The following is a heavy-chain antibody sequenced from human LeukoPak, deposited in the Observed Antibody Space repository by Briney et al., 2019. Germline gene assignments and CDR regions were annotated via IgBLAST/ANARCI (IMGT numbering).Heavy chain of an antibody. CDR1: GLTLSNYW. D-gene: IGHD3-22*01. CDR3: ARDSRGYPY. CDR2: INQDGSEK. V-gene: IGHV3-7*05. J-gene: IGHJ4*02. Sequence: GGSLRLSCAASGLTLSNYWMTWVRQAPGKGLEWVANINQDGSEKSYVDSVKGRFTISGDNAKNSLYLEMNSLRAEDMGVYYCARDSRGYPYWGQGTLVTVSS.